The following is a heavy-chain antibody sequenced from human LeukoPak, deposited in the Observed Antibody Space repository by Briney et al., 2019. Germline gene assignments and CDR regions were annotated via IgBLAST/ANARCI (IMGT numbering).Heavy chain of an antibody. D-gene: IGHD6-13*01. V-gene: IGHV3-33*01. CDR3: ARDLTAAGTVLDY. J-gene: IGHJ4*02. CDR1: GFTFSSYG. Sequence: GGSLRLSCAASGFTFSSYGMHWVRQAPGKGLEWVAVIWYDGSSKYYADSVKGRFTISRDSSKNTLYLQMNSLRAEDTAVYYCARDLTAAGTVLDYWGQGTLVTVSS. CDR2: IWYDGSSK.